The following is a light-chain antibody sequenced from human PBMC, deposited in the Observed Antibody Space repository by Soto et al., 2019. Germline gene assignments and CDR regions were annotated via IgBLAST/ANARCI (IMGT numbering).Light chain of an antibody. CDR2: DVR. J-gene: IGLJ2*01. CDR3: CSYAGSFVV. V-gene: IGLV2-11*01. CDR1: SSDVGGYNY. Sequence: QSALTQPRSVSGSPGQSVTISCTGTSSDVGGYNYVSWYQHHPGKAPKLMIYDVRKRPSGVPDHFSGSKSGDTASLTISGLQAEDEADYYCCSYAGSFVVFGGGTQLTVL.